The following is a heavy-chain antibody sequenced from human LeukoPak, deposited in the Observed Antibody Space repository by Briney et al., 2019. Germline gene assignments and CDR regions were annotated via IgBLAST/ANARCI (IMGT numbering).Heavy chain of an antibody. CDR3: ARAVAAHKRYYYYYTDV. CDR1: GFTFSSYA. V-gene: IGHV4-34*01. CDR2: INHSGST. D-gene: IGHD6-19*01. J-gene: IGHJ6*03. Sequence: GSLRLSCAASGFTFSSYAMSWVRQAPGKGLEWIGEINHSGSTNYNPSLKSRVTISVDTSKNQFSLKLSSVTAADTAVYYCARAVAAHKRYYYYYTDVWGKGTTVTISS.